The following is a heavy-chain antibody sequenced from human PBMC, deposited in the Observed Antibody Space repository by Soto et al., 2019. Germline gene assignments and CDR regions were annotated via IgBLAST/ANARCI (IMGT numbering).Heavy chain of an antibody. CDR1: GGSISSGGYY. CDR2: IYYSGST. V-gene: IGHV4-31*03. Sequence: QVQLQESGPGPVKPSQTLSLTCTVSGGSISSGGYYWSWIRQHPGKGLEWIGYIYYSGSTYYNPSLKSRVTISADTSKNQFSLKLSSVTAADTAVYYCARGGRRSPGMDVWGQGTTVTVSS. J-gene: IGHJ6*02. CDR3: ARGGRRSPGMDV.